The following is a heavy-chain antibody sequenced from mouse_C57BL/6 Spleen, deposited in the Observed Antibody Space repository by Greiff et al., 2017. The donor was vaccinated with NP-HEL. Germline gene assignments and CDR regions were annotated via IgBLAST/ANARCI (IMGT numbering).Heavy chain of an antibody. J-gene: IGHJ3*01. D-gene: IGHD3-3*01. CDR2: INPNNGGT. Sequence: RVEPGASVKISCKASGYTFTDYYMNWVKQSHGKSLEWIGDINPNNGGTSYNQKFKGKATLTVDKSSSTAYMELRSLTSEDSAVYYCAKGDPWFAYWGQGTLVTVSA. V-gene: IGHV1-26*01. CDR3: AKGDPWFAY. CDR1: GYTFTDYY.